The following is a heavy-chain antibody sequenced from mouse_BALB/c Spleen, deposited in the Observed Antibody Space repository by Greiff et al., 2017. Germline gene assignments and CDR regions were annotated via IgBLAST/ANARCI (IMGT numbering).Heavy chain of an antibody. J-gene: IGHJ4*01. Sequence: QVQLQQPGAELVKPGASVKLSCKASGYTFTSYWMHWVKQRPGQGLEWIGEIDPSDSYTNYNQKFKGKATLTVDKSSSTAYMQLSSLTSEDSAVYYCTRSLYGNYYAMDYWGQGTSVTVSS. CDR2: IDPSDSYT. CDR3: TRSLYGNYYAMDY. V-gene: IGHV1-69*02. D-gene: IGHD2-10*02. CDR1: GYTFTSYW.